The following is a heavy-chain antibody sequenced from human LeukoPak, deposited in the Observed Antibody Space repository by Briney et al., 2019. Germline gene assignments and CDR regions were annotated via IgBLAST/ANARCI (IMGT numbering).Heavy chain of an antibody. D-gene: IGHD1/OR15-1a*01. Sequence: PSETLSLTCTVSGGSINSDTYYWGWIRQPPGKGLEWIGTHSHSGSAYYNPSLRSRITMSLDTSENQLSLKLYSVTAADTAIYYCARYQTGTMFAVWGQGTLVTISS. J-gene: IGHJ4*02. CDR1: GGSINSDTYY. V-gene: IGHV4-39*07. CDR3: ARYQTGTMFAV. CDR2: HSHSGSA.